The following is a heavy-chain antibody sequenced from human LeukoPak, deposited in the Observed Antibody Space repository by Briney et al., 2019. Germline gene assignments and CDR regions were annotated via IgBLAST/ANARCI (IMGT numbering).Heavy chain of an antibody. V-gene: IGHV4-39*01. CDR2: ICYSGST. Sequence: PSETLSLTCTVSGGSISSSSYYWGWIRQPPGKGLEWIGSICYSGSTYYNPSLKSRVTISVDTSKNQFSLKLSSVTAADTAVYYCARQSTAMVDNYFDYWGQGTLVTVSS. CDR3: ARQSTAMVDNYFDY. J-gene: IGHJ4*02. CDR1: GGSISSSSYY. D-gene: IGHD5-18*01.